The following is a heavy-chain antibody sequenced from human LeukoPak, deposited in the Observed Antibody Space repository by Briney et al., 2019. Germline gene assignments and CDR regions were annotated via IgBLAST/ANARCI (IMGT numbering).Heavy chain of an antibody. V-gene: IGHV1-18*01. Sequence: ASVKVSCKASGYTFTSYGISWVRQAPGQGLEWMGWINAYNGNTYYAQQLQGRVTKTTDTSTTTAYLELRSLRSDDTAVYYCARDQVDWLNSAFDIWGQGTMVTVSS. CDR1: GYTFTSYG. CDR3: ARDQVDWLNSAFDI. D-gene: IGHD3/OR15-3a*01. CDR2: INAYNGNT. J-gene: IGHJ3*02.